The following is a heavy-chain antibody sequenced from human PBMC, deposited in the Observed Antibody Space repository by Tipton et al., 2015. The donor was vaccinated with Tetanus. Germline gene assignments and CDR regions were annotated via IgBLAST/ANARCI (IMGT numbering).Heavy chain of an antibody. J-gene: IGHJ5*02. Sequence: TLSLTCSVSGASISSGGYFWNWIRHRPGKGLEWIGFIYYSGSTFYNPSLKSRVTISVDTSNNQFSLRLSSVTAADTAVYYCARDQGGGRVARLNWFGPWGQGTLVTVSS. CDR2: IYYSGST. V-gene: IGHV4-31*03. D-gene: IGHD3-16*01. CDR3: ARDQGGGRVARLNWFGP. CDR1: GASISSGGYF.